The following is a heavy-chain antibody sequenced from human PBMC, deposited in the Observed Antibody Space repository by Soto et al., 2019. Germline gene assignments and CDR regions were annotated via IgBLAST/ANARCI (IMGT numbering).Heavy chain of an antibody. CDR1: GYTFTIYG. J-gene: IGHJ4*02. Sequence: ASVKVSCKASGYTFTIYGISWVRQAPGQGLEWMGWISAYNGNTNYAQKLQGRVTMTTDTSTSTAYMELRSLRSDDTAVYYCANYYDSSGYLDYWGQGTLVTVSS. CDR2: ISAYNGNT. CDR3: ANYYDSSGYLDY. V-gene: IGHV1-18*01. D-gene: IGHD3-22*01.